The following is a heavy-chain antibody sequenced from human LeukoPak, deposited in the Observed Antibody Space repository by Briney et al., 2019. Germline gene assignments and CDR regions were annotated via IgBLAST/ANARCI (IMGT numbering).Heavy chain of an antibody. CDR3: AKDSVSVIPASFGLDV. V-gene: IGHV3-23*01. CDR2: ISGSGDKT. J-gene: IGHJ6*02. D-gene: IGHD3-16*02. Sequence: GGSLRLSCAPSGFTFKSYAMSWVRQAPGKGLEWVSAISGSGDKTFYADSVGGRFTISRDNSQNVLHLQMNSLRGDDTAVYYCAKDSVSVIPASFGLDVWGQGTTVAVSS. CDR1: GFTFKSYA.